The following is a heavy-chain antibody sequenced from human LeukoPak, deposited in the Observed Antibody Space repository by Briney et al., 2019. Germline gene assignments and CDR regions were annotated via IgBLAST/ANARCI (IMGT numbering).Heavy chain of an antibody. J-gene: IGHJ4*02. CDR2: ISYDGSNK. CDR1: GFTFSSYA. D-gene: IGHD1-1*01. CDR3: AREHDNVDY. V-gene: IGHV3-30*04. Sequence: GRSLRLSCAASGFTFSSYAMHWVRQAPGKGLEWVAVISYDGSNKYYADSVKGRFTISRDNAKNSLYLQMNSLRAEDTAVYYCAREHDNVDYWGQGTLVTVSS.